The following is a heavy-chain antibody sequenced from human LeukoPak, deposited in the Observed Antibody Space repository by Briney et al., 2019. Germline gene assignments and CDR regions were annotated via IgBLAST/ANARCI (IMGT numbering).Heavy chain of an antibody. CDR1: EFTFNNYA. CDR3: AKDRFPRTTQRPLSFDN. CDR2: IDGSGKNT. D-gene: IGHD2/OR15-2a*01. J-gene: IGHJ4*02. V-gene: IGHV3-23*01. Sequence: GGSLRLSCVASEFTFNNYAMSWDRQAPGRGLEWVSAIDGSGKNTYYAGSVTGRFTISRDNSRNTVNLQMDSLRAEDTALYYCAKDRFPRTTQRPLSFDNWGQGTVVTVSS.